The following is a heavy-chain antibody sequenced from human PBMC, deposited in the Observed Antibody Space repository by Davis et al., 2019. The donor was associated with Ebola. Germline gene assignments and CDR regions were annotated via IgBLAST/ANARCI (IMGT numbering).Heavy chain of an antibody. CDR3: ARGGVPMVTIDS. D-gene: IGHD4/OR15-4a*01. CDR2: VSHDGITT. Sequence: GESLKISCAASGFTFTRIWMTWVRQAPGKGLEWVAVVSHDGITTYYADSVKGRFTISRDNSRNTLNLQMNSLRAEDTAVYYCARGGVPMVTIDSWGQGTLVTVSS. J-gene: IGHJ4*02. V-gene: IGHV3-30-3*01. CDR1: GFTFTRIW.